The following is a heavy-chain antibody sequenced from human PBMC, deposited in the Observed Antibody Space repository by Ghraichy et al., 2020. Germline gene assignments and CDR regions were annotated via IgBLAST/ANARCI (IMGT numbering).Heavy chain of an antibody. CDR2: ICGSGGAT. CDR3: AKDLWSGHDSADPFEY. V-gene: IGHV3-23*01. J-gene: IGHJ4*02. D-gene: IGHD4-17*01. Sequence: GGSLRLSCAASGFTFSTYAMRWVRQAPGKGLEWVSRICGSGGATYYADSVKGRFSISRENSQNTSNLLMNSLRAEDTAVYFFAKDLWSGHDSADPFEYWCQGTLVTVSS. CDR1: GFTFSTYA.